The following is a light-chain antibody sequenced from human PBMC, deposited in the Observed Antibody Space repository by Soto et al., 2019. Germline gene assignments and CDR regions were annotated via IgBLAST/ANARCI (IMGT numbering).Light chain of an antibody. CDR1: SSDVGGFDY. J-gene: IGLJ1*01. CDR2: GVT. Sequence: QSALTQPPSASGSPGQSVTISCTGTSSDVGGFDYVSWYQQHPGKAPKLLIYGVTKRPSGVPDRFSGSKSGNTASLTVSGLQAEDEADYYCSSYTVTTHLFVFGTGTKLTVL. CDR3: SSYTVTTHLFV. V-gene: IGLV2-8*01.